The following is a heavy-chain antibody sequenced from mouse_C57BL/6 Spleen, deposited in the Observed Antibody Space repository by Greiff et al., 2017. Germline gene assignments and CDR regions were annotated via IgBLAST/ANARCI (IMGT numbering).Heavy chain of an antibody. D-gene: IGHD1-1*01. CDR2: INPSSGYT. Sequence: QVQLQQSGAELARPGASVKMSCKASGYTFTSYTMHWVKQRPGQGLEWIGYINPSSGYTKYNQKFKDKATLTADKSSSTAYMQLSSLTSEDSAVYYCARGTTVVDAMDYWGQGTSVTVSS. CDR3: ARGTTVVDAMDY. J-gene: IGHJ4*01. CDR1: GYTFTSYT. V-gene: IGHV1-4*01.